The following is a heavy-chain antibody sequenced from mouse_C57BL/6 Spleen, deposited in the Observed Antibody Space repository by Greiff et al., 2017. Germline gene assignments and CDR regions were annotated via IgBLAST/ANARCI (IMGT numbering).Heavy chain of an antibody. Sequence: QVQLQQPGAELVRPGSSVKLSCKASGYAFTSSWMDWVKQRPGQGLEWIGKIYPSDSETHYNQKFKDKATLTVDKSSSTAYMQLSSLTSEDSAVYYCARYYGGSSPCAYWGQGTRVTVSA. J-gene: IGHJ3*01. CDR3: ARYYGGSSPCAY. CDR2: IYPSDSET. V-gene: IGHV1-61*01. D-gene: IGHD1-1*01. CDR1: GYAFTSSW.